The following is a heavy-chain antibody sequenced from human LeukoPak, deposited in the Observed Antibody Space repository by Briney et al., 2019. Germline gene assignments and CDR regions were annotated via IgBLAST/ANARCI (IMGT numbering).Heavy chain of an antibody. CDR3: TRPLPRIAVAVPGY. CDR1: GFTFSSYS. D-gene: IGHD6-19*01. CDR2: IRSKANSYAT. J-gene: IGHJ4*02. Sequence: GGSLRLSCAASGFTFSSYSMNWVRQASGKGLEWVGRIRSKANSYATAYAASVKGRFTISRDDSKNTAYLQMNSLKTEDTAVYYCTRPLPRIAVAVPGYWGQGTLVTVSS. V-gene: IGHV3-73*01.